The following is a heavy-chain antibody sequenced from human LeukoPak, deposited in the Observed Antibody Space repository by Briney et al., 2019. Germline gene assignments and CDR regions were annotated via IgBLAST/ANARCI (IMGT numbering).Heavy chain of an antibody. D-gene: IGHD3-22*01. CDR1: GGSISNYY. CDR3: ARGAYYDSSGNFGYNWFDP. Sequence: SETLSLTCTASGGSISNYYWSWIRQPPGKGLEWIGHIYYSGSTNYNPSLKSRVTISIDTSKNQFSLKVSSVTAADTAVYYCARGAYYDSSGNFGYNWFDPWGQGTLVTVSS. J-gene: IGHJ5*02. V-gene: IGHV4-59*01. CDR2: IYYSGST.